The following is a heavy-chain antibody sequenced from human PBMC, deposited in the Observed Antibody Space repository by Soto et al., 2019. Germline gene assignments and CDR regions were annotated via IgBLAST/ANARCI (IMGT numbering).Heavy chain of an antibody. J-gene: IGHJ4*02. V-gene: IGHV4-59*08. D-gene: IGHD4-17*01. CDR1: GGSISSYY. Sequence: QVQLQESGPGLVKPSETLSLTCTDSGGSISSYYWSWIRQPPGKGLEWIGYIYYSGSTTYNPSLKSGVTISVDTSMNQSALKLSSVTAADTAVYYCVSRYGCSIDYRGQGTLVTVSS. CDR3: VSRYGCSIDY. CDR2: IYYSGST.